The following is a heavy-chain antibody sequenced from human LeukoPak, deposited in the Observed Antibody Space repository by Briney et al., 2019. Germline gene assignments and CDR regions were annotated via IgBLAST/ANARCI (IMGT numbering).Heavy chain of an antibody. CDR2: IYYSGGT. D-gene: IGHD2-15*01. V-gene: IGHV4-39*07. CDR1: GGSISSSSYY. Sequence: SETLSLTCTVSGGSISSSSYYWGWIRQPPGKGLEWIGSIYYSGGTYYNPSLKSRVTISVDTSKNQFSLKLSSVTAADTAVYYCARDRYWISGGDYYYYYGMDVWGQGTTVTVSS. J-gene: IGHJ6*02. CDR3: ARDRYWISGGDYYYYYGMDV.